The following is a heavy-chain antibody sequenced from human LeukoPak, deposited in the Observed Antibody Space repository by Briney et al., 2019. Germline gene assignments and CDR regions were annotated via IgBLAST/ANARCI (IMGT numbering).Heavy chain of an antibody. J-gene: IGHJ6*04. CDR3: ALNYEYSSPSGV. CDR1: GFTFSSYG. D-gene: IGHD6-6*01. CDR2: IRYDGSNK. Sequence: GGSLRLSCAASGFTFSSYGMHWVRQAPGKGLEWVAFIRYDGSNKYYADSVKGRFTISRDNSKNTLYLQMNSLRAEDTAVYYCALNYEYSSPSGVWGKGTTVTVSS. V-gene: IGHV3-30*02.